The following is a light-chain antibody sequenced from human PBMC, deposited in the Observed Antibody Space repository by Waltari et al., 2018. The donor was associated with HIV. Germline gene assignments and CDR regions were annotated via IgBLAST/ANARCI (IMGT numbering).Light chain of an antibody. Sequence: QSVLTQPPSVSGAPGQRVTISCTGSSSNIGAGYDVHWYQQLPGTAPKLLIYGDSNRPSGVLDVFSGSKSGTSASMAIAGLQAEDEAEYYCQSYDSSLSGSVFGGGTKLTGL. J-gene: IGLJ3*02. CDR3: QSYDSSLSGSV. CDR1: SSNIGAGYD. CDR2: GDS. V-gene: IGLV1-40*01.